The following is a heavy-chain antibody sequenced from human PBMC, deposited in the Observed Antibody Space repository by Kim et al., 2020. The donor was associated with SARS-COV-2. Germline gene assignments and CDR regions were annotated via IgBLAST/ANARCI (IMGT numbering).Heavy chain of an antibody. CDR3: ARYYYDSSGYYLLDY. CDR1: GFTFSSYS. V-gene: IGHV3-48*02. Sequence: GGSLRLSCAASGFTFSSYSMNWVRQAPGKGLEWVSYISSSSSTIYYADSVKGRFTISRDNAKNSLYLQMNSLRDEDTAVYYCARYYYDSSGYYLLDYWGQGTLVTVSS. CDR2: ISSSSSTI. D-gene: IGHD3-22*01. J-gene: IGHJ4*02.